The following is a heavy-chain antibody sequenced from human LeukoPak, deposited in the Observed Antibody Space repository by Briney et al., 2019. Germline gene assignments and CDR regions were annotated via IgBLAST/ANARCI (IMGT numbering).Heavy chain of an antibody. V-gene: IGHV3-30*03. CDR3: ARDSGY. CDR2: ISYDGSNK. Sequence: GGSLRLSCAASGFTFSSYGMHWVRQAPGKGLEWVAVISYDGSNKYYADSVKGRFTISRDNSKNTLYLQMNSLRAEDTAVYYCARDSGYWGQGTLVTVSS. CDR1: GFTFSSYG. J-gene: IGHJ4*02.